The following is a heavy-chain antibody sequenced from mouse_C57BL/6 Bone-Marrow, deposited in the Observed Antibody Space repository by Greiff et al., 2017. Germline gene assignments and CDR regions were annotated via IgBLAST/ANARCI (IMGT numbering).Heavy chain of an antibody. CDR3: AREEEYYYGSSYNYALDY. J-gene: IGHJ4*01. Sequence: QVQLQQPGAELVRPGTSVKLSCKASGYTFTSYWMRWVKQRPGQGLEWIGVSDPSDSYTNYNQKFKGKATLTVDTSSSTAYMQLSSLTSEDSAVXYCAREEEYYYGSSYNYALDYWGQGTSVTVSS. D-gene: IGHD1-1*01. CDR1: GYTFTSYW. CDR2: SDPSDSYT. V-gene: IGHV1-59*01.